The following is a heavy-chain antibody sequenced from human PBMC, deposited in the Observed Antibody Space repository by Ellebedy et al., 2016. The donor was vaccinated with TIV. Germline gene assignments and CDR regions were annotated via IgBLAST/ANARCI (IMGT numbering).Heavy chain of an antibody. J-gene: IGHJ5*02. D-gene: IGHD3-10*01. V-gene: IGHV4-39*01. CDR3: ARWFGELLYVRWFDP. Sequence: SETLSLTYTVSGGSISRSSSYWGWIRQSPQKGLEWIGSIYYTGSTFYNPSLKSRVTISVDTSKSQFFLRLTSVTAADTAVYYCARWFGELLYVRWFDPWGQGTLVTVSS. CDR2: IYYTGST. CDR1: GGSISRSSSY.